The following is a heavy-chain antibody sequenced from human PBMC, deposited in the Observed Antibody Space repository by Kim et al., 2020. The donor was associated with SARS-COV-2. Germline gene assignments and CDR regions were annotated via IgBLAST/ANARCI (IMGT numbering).Heavy chain of an antibody. J-gene: IGHJ3*02. CDR1: GGTFSSYA. CDR3: ARVDEEEPHAFDI. V-gene: IGHV1-69*13. D-gene: IGHD2-2*03. Sequence: SVKVSCKASGGTFSSYAISWVRQAPGQGLEWMGGIIPIFGTANYAQKFQGRVTITADESTSTAYMELSSLRSEDTAVYYCARVDEEEPHAFDIWGQGTMVTVSS. CDR2: IIPIFGTA.